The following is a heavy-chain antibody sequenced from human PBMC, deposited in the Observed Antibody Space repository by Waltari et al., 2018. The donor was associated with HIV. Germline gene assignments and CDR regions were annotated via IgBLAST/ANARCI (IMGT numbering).Heavy chain of an antibody. D-gene: IGHD1-1*01. CDR3: VRICKLNCYYYYGMDV. V-gene: IGHV3-13*01. CDR1: GFTFSNYD. CDR2: IVTAGDT. J-gene: IGHJ6*02. Sequence: EVQLVESGGGLVQPGGSLRRSCAASGFTFSNYDMHWVRQATGKGLEWVSGIVTAGDTYYPGSVKGRFTISRENAKNSLHLQMNSLRAGDTAVYYCVRICKLNCYYYYGMDVWGQGTTVTVSS.